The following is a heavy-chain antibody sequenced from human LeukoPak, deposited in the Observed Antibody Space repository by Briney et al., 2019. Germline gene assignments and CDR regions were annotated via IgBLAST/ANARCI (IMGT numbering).Heavy chain of an antibody. CDR2: ISGSGYST. D-gene: IGHD4-23*01. V-gene: IGHV3-23*01. J-gene: IGHJ4*02. Sequence: GSLRLSCAASGFTFSSYAISWVRQAPGKGLEWVSTISGSGYSTYYADSVEGRFTFSRHNSKNTLHLQMNRLRAEDTAVYYCAKVTYGGNSNYFDYWGQGTLVTVSS. CDR1: GFTFSSYA. CDR3: AKVTYGGNSNYFDY.